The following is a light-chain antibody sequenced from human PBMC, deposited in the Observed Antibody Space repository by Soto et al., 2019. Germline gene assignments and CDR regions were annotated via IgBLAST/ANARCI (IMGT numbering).Light chain of an antibody. CDR3: QQYDSYPLT. CDR1: QSISSW. Sequence: DIQMTQSPSTLSASVGERVTITCRASQSISSWLAWYQQKPGKAPNLLIYKASSLESGVPSRFSGSGSGTEFTLTVSSLQPDDFATYYCQQYDSYPLTFGGGTKVDIK. J-gene: IGKJ4*01. V-gene: IGKV1-5*03. CDR2: KAS.